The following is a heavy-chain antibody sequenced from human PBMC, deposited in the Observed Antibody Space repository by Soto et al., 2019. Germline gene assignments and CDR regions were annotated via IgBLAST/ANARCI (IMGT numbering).Heavy chain of an antibody. Sequence: SVKVSCKTSGGTFSTFGISWVRQAPGQGLEWMGGIVPFFGTAEYSQKFEDRITITADESTNTVYMDLRSLTSEDTAIYYCARTAPMDAGDKYYYDFWGQGALVTVSS. CDR2: IVPFFGTA. CDR3: ARTAPMDAGDKYYYDF. D-gene: IGHD3-16*01. CDR1: GGTFSTFG. J-gene: IGHJ4*02. V-gene: IGHV1-69*13.